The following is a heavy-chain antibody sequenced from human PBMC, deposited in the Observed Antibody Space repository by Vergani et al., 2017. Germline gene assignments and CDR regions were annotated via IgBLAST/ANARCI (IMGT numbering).Heavy chain of an antibody. V-gene: IGHV4-4*03. Sequence: QVQLQESGPGLVKPPGTLSLTCAVSGDSISSNNCWTWVRQPPGKGLEWIGEICHTEDTKYSPSLKSRVTVSVDESRNLFSLRLNSVTAADTAVYYCATISYRRWVYYFDYWGQGILVTVSS. CDR3: ATISYRRWVYYFDY. CDR2: ICHTEDT. CDR1: GDSISSNNC. J-gene: IGHJ4*02. D-gene: IGHD5-18*01.